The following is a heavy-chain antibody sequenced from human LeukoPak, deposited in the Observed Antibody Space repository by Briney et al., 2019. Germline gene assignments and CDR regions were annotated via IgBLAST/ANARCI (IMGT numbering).Heavy chain of an antibody. CDR3: ARDMAADAFDI. CDR2: IGSSSSYI. V-gene: IGHV3-21*01. D-gene: IGHD5-24*01. Sequence: GGSLRLSCAASGXTFSNYRMNWVRQSPGKGLEWVSSIGSSSSYIYYADSVKGRFTISRDNAKNSLYLQMNSLRAEDTAVYYCARDMAADAFDIWGQGTMVTVSS. J-gene: IGHJ3*02. CDR1: GXTFSNYR.